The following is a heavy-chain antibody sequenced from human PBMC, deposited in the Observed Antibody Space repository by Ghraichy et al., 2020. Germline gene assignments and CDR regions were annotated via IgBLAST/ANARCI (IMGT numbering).Heavy chain of an antibody. CDR2: IYYSGST. CDR3: ARRTHDYGGNHVFDY. D-gene: IGHD4-23*01. CDR1: GGSISSSSYY. V-gene: IGHV4-39*01. Sequence: SETLSLTCTVSGGSISSSSYYWGWIRQPPGKGLEWIGSIYYSGSTYYNPSLKSRVTISVDTSKNQFSLKLSSVTAADTAVYYCARRTHDYGGNHVFDYWGQGTLVTVSS. J-gene: IGHJ4*02.